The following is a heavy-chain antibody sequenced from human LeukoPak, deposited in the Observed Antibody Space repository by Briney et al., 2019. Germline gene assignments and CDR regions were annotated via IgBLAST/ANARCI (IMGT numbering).Heavy chain of an antibody. CDR1: GFTFSRHG. D-gene: IGHD3-3*01. J-gene: IGHJ4*02. V-gene: IGHV3-30*03. Sequence: GGPLRLSCAPSGFTFSRHGMHWVRQAPGKGLEWVAIISNDGSRKYYAHSVEGRFTISRDNSKNTLYLQMDGLRAEDTAVYYCARDRAWNYFDYWGQGTLVTVSS. CDR2: ISNDGSRK. CDR3: ARDRAWNYFDY.